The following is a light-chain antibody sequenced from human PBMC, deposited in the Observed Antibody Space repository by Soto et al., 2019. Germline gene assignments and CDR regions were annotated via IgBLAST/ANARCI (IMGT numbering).Light chain of an antibody. Sequence: QSALTQPPSASGSPGQSVTISCTGISSDVGGYNYVSWYQQHPGKAPKLMIYEVSKRPSGVPDRFSGSKSGNTASLTVSGLQAEDEADYFCSSFAGSHYVFGAGTNVTVL. V-gene: IGLV2-8*01. CDR2: EVS. CDR1: SSDVGGYNY. CDR3: SSFAGSHYV. J-gene: IGLJ1*01.